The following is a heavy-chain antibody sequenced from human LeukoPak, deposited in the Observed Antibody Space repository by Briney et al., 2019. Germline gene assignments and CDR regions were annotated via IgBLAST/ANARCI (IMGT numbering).Heavy chain of an antibody. CDR1: EYRFTNYW. D-gene: IGHD6-19*01. CDR2: IYPADSDT. J-gene: IGHJ6*02. Sequence: GESLKISCQGSEYRFTNYWIGWVRQMPGKGLEWMGIIYPADSDTRYSPSFQGQVTISVDKSISTAYLQWSGLKASDTAIYYCARLTVAGVYNYYYGMDIWGQGTTVTVSS. V-gene: IGHV5-51*01. CDR3: ARLTVAGVYNYYYGMDI.